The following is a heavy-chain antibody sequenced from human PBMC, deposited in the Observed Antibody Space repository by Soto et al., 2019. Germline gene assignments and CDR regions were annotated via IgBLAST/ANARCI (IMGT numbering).Heavy chain of an antibody. CDR2: ISYTGST. D-gene: IGHD2-15*01. J-gene: IGHJ6*02. V-gene: IGHV4-59*01. CDR1: GDSIRSYY. Sequence: PSETLSLTCTVSGDSIRSYYWSWIRQPPGKGLEWIGYISYTGSTHYNPSLKSRVTISADTSKNQFSLKLSSVTTADTALYYCAREGVAAPYYYYDMDVWGQGSTVTVSS. CDR3: AREGVAAPYYYYDMDV.